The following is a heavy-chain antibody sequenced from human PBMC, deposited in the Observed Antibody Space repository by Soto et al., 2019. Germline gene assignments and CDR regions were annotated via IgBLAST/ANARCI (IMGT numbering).Heavy chain of an antibody. CDR3: ARDLDSSSSSSTAFDI. V-gene: IGHV1-69*08. J-gene: IGHJ3*02. CDR1: GGTFSSYT. CDR2: IIPILGIA. Sequence: QVQLVQSGAEVKKPGSSVKVSCKASGGTFSSYTISWVRQAPGQGLEWMGRIIPILGIANYAQKFQGRVTITAEKSTSPAYMELSSLSSEDTAVYYCARDLDSSSSSSTAFDIWGQGTMVTVSS. D-gene: IGHD6-6*01.